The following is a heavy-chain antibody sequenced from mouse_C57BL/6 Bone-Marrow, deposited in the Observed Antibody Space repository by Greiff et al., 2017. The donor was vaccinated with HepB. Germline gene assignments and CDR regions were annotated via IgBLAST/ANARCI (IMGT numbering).Heavy chain of an antibody. CDR2: INPNNGGT. V-gene: IGHV1-22*01. CDR3: ARLWDLRNYYAMDY. Sequence: EVQLQQSGPELVKPGASVKMSCKASGYTFTDYNMHWVKQSHGKSLEWIGYINPNNGGTSYNQKFKGKATLTVNKSSSTAYMELRSLTSEDSAVYYCARLWDLRNYYAMDYWGQGTSVTVSS. D-gene: IGHD1-1*02. J-gene: IGHJ4*01. CDR1: GYTFTDYN.